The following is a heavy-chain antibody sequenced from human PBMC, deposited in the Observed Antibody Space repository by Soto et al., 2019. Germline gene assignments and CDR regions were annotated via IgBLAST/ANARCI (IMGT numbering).Heavy chain of an antibody. J-gene: IGHJ5*02. CDR3: ARVDSSGWYWRDWFDH. CDR1: GGSISSSNW. Sequence: QVQLQESGPGLVKPSGTLSLTCAVSGGSISSSNWWRWVRPPPGKGLEWIGEIYHSGSTNYNPSLKSRVTISVDKSKNQFSLRLSSVTAADTAVYYCARVDSSGWYWRDWFDHWGQGTLVTVSS. CDR2: IYHSGST. V-gene: IGHV4-4*02. D-gene: IGHD6-19*01.